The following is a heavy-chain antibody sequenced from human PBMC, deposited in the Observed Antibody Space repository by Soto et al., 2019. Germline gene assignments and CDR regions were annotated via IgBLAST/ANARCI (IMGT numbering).Heavy chain of an antibody. CDR3: ARESRVTYYFDY. J-gene: IGHJ4*02. D-gene: IGHD2-2*01. CDR1: GGSISSYY. V-gene: IGHV4-59*01. Sequence: PSETLSLTCTVSGGSISSYYWSWIRQPPGKGLEWIGYIYYSGSTNYNPSLKSRVTISVDTSKNQFSLKLSSVTAADAAVYYCARESRVTYYFDYWGQGTLVTVSS. CDR2: IYYSGST.